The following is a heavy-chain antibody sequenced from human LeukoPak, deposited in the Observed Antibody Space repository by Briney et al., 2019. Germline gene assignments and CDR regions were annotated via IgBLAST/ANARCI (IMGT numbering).Heavy chain of an antibody. CDR2: IYYSGST. J-gene: IGHJ6*02. CDR3: ARVRVLWFGELSPYYYYGMDV. Sequence: SETLSLTCTVSGGSISSYYWSWIRQPPGKGLEWIGYIYYSGSTNYNPSLKSRVTISVDTSKNQFSLKLSSVTAADTAVYYCARVRVLWFGELSPYYYYGMDVWGQGTTVTVSS. D-gene: IGHD3-10*01. V-gene: IGHV4-59*01. CDR1: GGSISSYY.